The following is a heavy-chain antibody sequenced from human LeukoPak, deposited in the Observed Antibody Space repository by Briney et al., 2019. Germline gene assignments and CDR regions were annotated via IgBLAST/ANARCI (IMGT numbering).Heavy chain of an antibody. Sequence: GASVKVSCKASGGTFSSYAISWVRHAPGQGLEWMGGIIPIFGTANYAQKFQGRVTITTDESTSTAYMELSSLRSEDTAVYYCASPLPTAARPGGFDYWGQGTLVTVSS. CDR1: GGTFSSYA. V-gene: IGHV1-69*05. D-gene: IGHD6-6*01. CDR2: IIPIFGTA. J-gene: IGHJ4*02. CDR3: ASPLPTAARPGGFDY.